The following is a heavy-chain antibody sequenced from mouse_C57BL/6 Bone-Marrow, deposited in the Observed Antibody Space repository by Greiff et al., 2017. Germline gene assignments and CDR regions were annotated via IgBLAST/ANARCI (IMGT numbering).Heavy chain of an antibody. Sequence: VQLKQSGTVLARPGASVKMSCKTSGYTFTSYWMHWVKQRPGQGLEWIGAIYPGDSDTSYNQKFKGKAKLTAVTSASTAYMELGSLKNEDSSVYYCTGAPYAMDYWGQGTSVTVSS. CDR1: GYTFTSYW. CDR2: IYPGDSDT. J-gene: IGHJ4*01. V-gene: IGHV1-5*01. CDR3: TGAPYAMDY.